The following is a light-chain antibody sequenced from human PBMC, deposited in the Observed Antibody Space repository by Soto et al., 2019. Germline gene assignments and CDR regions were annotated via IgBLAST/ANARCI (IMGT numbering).Light chain of an antibody. Sequence: QSALTQPASVSGSPGQSITISCTGTSSDVGGYNYVSWYQQHPGKAPKLMIYDVSNRPSGVSNRFSGSKSANTASLTISGLQAEDEADYYCSSYTSSSTRVFGPGTKVTVL. CDR3: SSYTSSSTRV. V-gene: IGLV2-14*01. CDR1: SSDVGGYNY. J-gene: IGLJ1*01. CDR2: DVS.